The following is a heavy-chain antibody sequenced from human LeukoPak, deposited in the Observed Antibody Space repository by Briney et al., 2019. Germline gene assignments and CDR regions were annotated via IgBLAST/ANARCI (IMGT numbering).Heavy chain of an antibody. V-gene: IGHV3-23*01. CDR1: GFTFSSYA. D-gene: IGHD6-13*01. CDR2: ISGSGGST. J-gene: IGHJ4*02. CDR3: ANSLSSSWSVDY. Sequence: GGSLRLSCAASGFTFSSYAMSWVRQDPGKWLEWVSAISGSGGSTYYADSVKGRFTISRDNSKNTLYLQMNSLRAEDTAVYYCANSLSSSWSVDYWGQGTQVTVSS.